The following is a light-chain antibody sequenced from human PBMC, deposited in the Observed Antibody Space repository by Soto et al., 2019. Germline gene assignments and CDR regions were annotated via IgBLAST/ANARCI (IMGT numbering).Light chain of an antibody. CDR3: QQYYSTPPT. Sequence: QSAATLSLSKGERATLSCRASQSVSSYLAWYQQKPGQALRLLIYWASTRESGVPDRFSGSGSGTDFTLTISSLQAEDVAVYYCQQYYSTPPTFGQGTKVDIK. V-gene: IGKV3-15*01. J-gene: IGKJ1*01. CDR2: WAS. CDR1: QSVSSY.